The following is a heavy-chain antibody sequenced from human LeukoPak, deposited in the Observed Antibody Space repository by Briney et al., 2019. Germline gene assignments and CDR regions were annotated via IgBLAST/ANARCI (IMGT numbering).Heavy chain of an antibody. CDR3: ARDLGVYDFWSGYFLSAAKYYFDY. J-gene: IGHJ4*02. CDR2: INPNSGGT. Sequence: ASVKVSCKASGYTFTGYYMHWVRQAPGQGLEWMGWINPNSGGTNYAQKFQGRVTMTRDTSISTAYMELSRLRSDDTAVYYCARDLGVYDFWSGYFLSAAKYYFDYWGQGTLVTVSS. CDR1: GYTFTGYY. V-gene: IGHV1-2*02. D-gene: IGHD3-3*01.